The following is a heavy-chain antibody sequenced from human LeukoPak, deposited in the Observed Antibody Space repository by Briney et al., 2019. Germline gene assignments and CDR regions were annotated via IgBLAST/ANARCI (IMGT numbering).Heavy chain of an antibody. Sequence: SETLSPTCTVSGGSISSFYWSWIRQPPGKGLEWIGYIYYSGSTNYNPSLKSRVTISVDTSKNQFSLKLSSVTAADTAVYYCAREVNLYGLRRNSLDPWGQGTRVTVSS. CDR2: IYYSGST. CDR1: GGSISSFY. CDR3: AREVNLYGLRRNSLDP. V-gene: IGHV4-59*01. D-gene: IGHD3-10*01. J-gene: IGHJ5*02.